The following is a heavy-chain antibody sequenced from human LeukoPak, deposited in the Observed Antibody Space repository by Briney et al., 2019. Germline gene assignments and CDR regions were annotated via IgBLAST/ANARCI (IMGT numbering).Heavy chain of an antibody. Sequence: SSETLSLTCTVSGDSLNSYYWSWIRQPPGEGLQWIGYILYSGSSNYNASLRSRVAISVDTSKNQFSLKLTSVTAADTAVYYCAGRAARFFDYWGQGSLVTVSS. CDR3: AGRAARFFDY. J-gene: IGHJ4*02. V-gene: IGHV4-59*01. D-gene: IGHD6-25*01. CDR1: GDSLNSYY. CDR2: ILYSGSS.